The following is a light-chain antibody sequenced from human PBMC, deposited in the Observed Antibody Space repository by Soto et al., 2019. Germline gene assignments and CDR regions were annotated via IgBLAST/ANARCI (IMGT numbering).Light chain of an antibody. Sequence: EIVLTQSPATLSLSPGERATLSCRASQSVNSYLAWYQQKPGQAPRLLIYDASSRATGIPARFSSSGSETDFTLTISRLEPEDFAVYYCQQRSNWPPWTFGQGTKVEI. CDR3: QQRSNWPPWT. V-gene: IGKV3-11*01. J-gene: IGKJ1*01. CDR2: DAS. CDR1: QSVNSY.